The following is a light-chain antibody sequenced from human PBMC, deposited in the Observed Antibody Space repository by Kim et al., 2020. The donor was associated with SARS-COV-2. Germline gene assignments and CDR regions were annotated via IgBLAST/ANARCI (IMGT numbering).Light chain of an antibody. Sequence: ENVLTQSPGTLSLSPGEGATLSCRASQSVSRNFLAWYQQTPGQAPRLVIYGASNRATGIPDRFSGSGSGTDFTLTISRLEPEDFAVYYCQQYGSTPYTFGQGTKLEIK. CDR1: QSVSRNF. CDR2: GAS. J-gene: IGKJ2*01. V-gene: IGKV3-20*01. CDR3: QQYGSTPYT.